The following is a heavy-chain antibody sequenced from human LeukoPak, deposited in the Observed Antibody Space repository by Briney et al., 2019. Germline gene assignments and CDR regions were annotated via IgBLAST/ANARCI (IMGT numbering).Heavy chain of an antibody. V-gene: IGHV4-30-4*08. J-gene: IGHJ3*02. D-gene: IGHD3-3*01. CDR3: ARDTGNYDVWSGSRDDAFDI. CDR1: GGSISSGDYY. CDR2: IYYSGST. Sequence: SQTLSLTCTISGGSISSGDYYWSWIRQPPGKGLEWIGYIYYSGSTYYNPSLKSRVTISVDTSKNQFSLKLSSVTAADTAVYYCARDTGNYDVWSGSRDDAFDIWGQGTMVAISS.